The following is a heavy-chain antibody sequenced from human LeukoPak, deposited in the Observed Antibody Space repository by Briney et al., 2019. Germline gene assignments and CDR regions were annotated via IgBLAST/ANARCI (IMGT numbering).Heavy chain of an antibody. CDR3: ARHVGGGDQDIVVVPASLDV. D-gene: IGHD2-2*01. Sequence: PSETLSLTCTVSGGSISSGGYYWSWIRQHPGKGLEWIGYIYYSGSTYYNPSLKSRVTISVDTSKNQFSLKLSSVTAADTAVYYCARHVGGGDQDIVVVPASLDVWGQGTTVTVSS. CDR2: IYYSGST. J-gene: IGHJ6*02. CDR1: GGSISSGGYY. V-gene: IGHV4-31*03.